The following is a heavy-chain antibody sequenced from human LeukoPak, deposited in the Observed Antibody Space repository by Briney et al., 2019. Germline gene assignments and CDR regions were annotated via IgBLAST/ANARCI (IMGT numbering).Heavy chain of an antibody. Sequence: PGGSLRLSCAASGFTFSSYGMHWVRQAPGKGLEWVAFIRYDGSNKYYADSVKGRFTISRDNSKNTLYLQMNSLRAEDTAVYYCAKDHLSYGPYFDYWGQGTLVTVSS. J-gene: IGHJ4*02. D-gene: IGHD5-18*01. V-gene: IGHV3-30*02. CDR2: IRYDGSNK. CDR1: GFTFSSYG. CDR3: AKDHLSYGPYFDY.